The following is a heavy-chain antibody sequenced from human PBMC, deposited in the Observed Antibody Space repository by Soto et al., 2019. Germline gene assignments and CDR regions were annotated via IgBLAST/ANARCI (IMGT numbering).Heavy chain of an antibody. CDR2: ISWNSGSI. CDR3: ATKNHASTLGFDY. CDR1: GFTFDDYA. D-gene: IGHD7-27*01. V-gene: IGHV3-9*01. Sequence: GGSLRLSCAASGFTFDDYAMHWVRQAPGKGLEWVSGISWNSGSIGYADSVKGRFTISRDNAKNSLCLQMNSLRAEDTALYYCATKNHASTLGFDYWGQGTLVTVSS. J-gene: IGHJ4*02.